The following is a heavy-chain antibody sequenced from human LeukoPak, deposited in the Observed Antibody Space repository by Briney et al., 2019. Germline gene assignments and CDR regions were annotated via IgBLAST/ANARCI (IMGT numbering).Heavy chain of an antibody. D-gene: IGHD2-15*01. CDR2: IYYSGST. Sequence: SETLSLTRTVSGGSISRSRDYWGWIRQPPGKGLEWIGSIYYSGSTYYNPSLKSRVTMSVDTSKNQFSLKLSSVTAADTAVYYCAEEVVVAAGSDAFDIWGQGTMVTVSS. V-gene: IGHV4-39*01. J-gene: IGHJ3*02. CDR3: AEEVVVAAGSDAFDI. CDR1: GGSISRSRDY.